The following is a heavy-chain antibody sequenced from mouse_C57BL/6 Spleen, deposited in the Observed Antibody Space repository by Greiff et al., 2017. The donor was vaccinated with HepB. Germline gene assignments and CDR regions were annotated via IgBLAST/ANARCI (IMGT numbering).Heavy chain of an antibody. D-gene: IGHD1-1*01. J-gene: IGHJ2*01. CDR1: GYTFTSYW. V-gene: IGHV1-53*01. Sequence: QVQLQQSGTELVKPGASVKLSCKASGYTFTSYWMHWVKQRPGQGLEWIGNINPSNGGTNYNEKFKSKATLTVDKSSSTAYMQLSSLTSDDSAVYYCARWDYYGSSSFDYWGQGTTLTVSS. CDR3: ARWDYYGSSSFDY. CDR2: INPSNGGT.